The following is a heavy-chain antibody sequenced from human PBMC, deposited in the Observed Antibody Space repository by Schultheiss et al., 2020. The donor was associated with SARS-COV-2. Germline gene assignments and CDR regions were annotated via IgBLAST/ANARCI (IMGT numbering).Heavy chain of an antibody. D-gene: IGHD6-13*01. V-gene: IGHV1-69*06. CDR2: IIPIFGTA. J-gene: IGHJ6*02. CDR3: ARVKDSSSLMSNYYYYGMDV. Sequence: SVKVSCKASGYTFTSYGISWVRQAPGQGLEWMGGIIPIFGTANYAQKFQGRVTITADKSTSTAYMELSSLRSEDTAVYYCARVKDSSSLMSNYYYYGMDVWGQGTTVTVSS. CDR1: GYTFTSYG.